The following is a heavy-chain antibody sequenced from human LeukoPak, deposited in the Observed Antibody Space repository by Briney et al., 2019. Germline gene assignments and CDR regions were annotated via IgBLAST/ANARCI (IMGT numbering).Heavy chain of an antibody. CDR2: ISGSGRTT. D-gene: IGHD4-23*01. CDR1: GFTFNSYA. CDR3: AKWAARGNGLPRSHFDY. J-gene: IGHJ4*02. V-gene: IGHV3-23*01. Sequence: GGSLRLSCAASGFTFNSYAMSWVRQAPGKGLEWVSIISGSGRTTDYADSVKGRFTISRDNSKDTLYLQMNSLRADDTALYYCAKWAARGNGLPRSHFDYWGQGTLVTVSS.